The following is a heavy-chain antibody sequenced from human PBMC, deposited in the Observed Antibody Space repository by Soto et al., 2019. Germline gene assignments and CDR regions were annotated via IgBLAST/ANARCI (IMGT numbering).Heavy chain of an antibody. CDR2: IYYSGST. V-gene: IGHV4-31*03. J-gene: IGHJ3*02. Sequence: PSETLSLTCTVSGGSISSGGYYWSWIRQHPGKGLEWIGYIYYSGSTYYNPSLKSRVTISVDTSKNQFSLKLSSVTAADTAVYYCARDTRADYDILTGHPRGAFDIWGQGTMVTVSS. CDR3: ARDTRADYDILTGHPRGAFDI. CDR1: GGSISSGGYY. D-gene: IGHD3-9*01.